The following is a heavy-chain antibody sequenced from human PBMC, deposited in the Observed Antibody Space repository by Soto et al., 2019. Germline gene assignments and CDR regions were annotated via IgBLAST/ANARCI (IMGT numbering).Heavy chain of an antibody. J-gene: IGHJ6*02. CDR2: ISWNSGTI. V-gene: IGHV3-9*01. CDR1: GFTFDDYA. CDR3: AKDMRGGSSSSRYYYGLDV. Sequence: EVQLVESGGGLVQPGRSLRLSCAASGFTFDDYAMHWVRQAPGKGLEWVSGISWNSGTIVYADSVKGRFTISRDNAKNSPFLQINSLRGEDTALYYCAKDMRGGSSSSRYYYGLDVWGQGTTVTVSS. D-gene: IGHD6-13*01.